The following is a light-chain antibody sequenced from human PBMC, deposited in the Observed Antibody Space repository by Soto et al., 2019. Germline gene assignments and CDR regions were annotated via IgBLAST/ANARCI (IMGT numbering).Light chain of an antibody. CDR2: GNS. J-gene: IGLJ1*01. CDR3: QSYDSSLSGYG. CDR1: SSNIGAGYD. V-gene: IGLV1-40*01. Sequence: QSVLTQPPSLSGAPGQMVTISCTGSSSNIGAGYDVHWYQQLPGTAPKLLIYGNSNRPSGVPDRFSGSKSGTSASLAITGLQAEDEADYYCQSYDSSLSGYGFGTGTKVTVL.